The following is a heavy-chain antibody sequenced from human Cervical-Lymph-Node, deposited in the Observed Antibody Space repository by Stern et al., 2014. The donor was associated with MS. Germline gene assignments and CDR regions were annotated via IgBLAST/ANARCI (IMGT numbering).Heavy chain of an antibody. Sequence: VQLGQSGPGLVKPSQTLSLTCAISGDSVSSNSAVWNWIRQSPSSGLEWPGRKYYRSTWYNEYAESVKSRININPDTSKNQFSLLLNSVTPDDTAVYYCARGPERYSFDYWGQGTLVTVAS. V-gene: IGHV6-1*01. CDR1: GDSVSSNSAV. CDR2: KYYRSTWYN. J-gene: IGHJ4*02. CDR3: ARGPERYSFDY.